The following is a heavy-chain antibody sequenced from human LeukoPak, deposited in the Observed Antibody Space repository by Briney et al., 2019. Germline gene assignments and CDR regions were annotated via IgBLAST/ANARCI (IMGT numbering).Heavy chain of an antibody. CDR3: TRDIKHTYYYDSSGYYYGY. V-gene: IGHV3-49*04. J-gene: IGHJ4*02. CDR2: IRSKAYGGKT. Sequence: PGGSLRLSCTASGFTFGDYAMSWVRQAPGKGLEWVGFIRSKAYGGKTEYAASVRGRFTISRDDSTSIAYLQMNSLKTEDTAVYYCTRDIKHTYYYDSSGYYYGYWGQGALVTVSS. D-gene: IGHD3-22*01. CDR1: GFTFGDYA.